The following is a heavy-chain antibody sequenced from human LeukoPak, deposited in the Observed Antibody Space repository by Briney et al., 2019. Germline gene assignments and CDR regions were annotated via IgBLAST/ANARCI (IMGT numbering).Heavy chain of an antibody. CDR1: GFTFSNYW. CDR2: TGTDGSST. Sequence: GGSLRLSCAASGFTFSNYWMHWVRQVPGKGLVWVSRTGTDGSSTTYADYVKGRFTISRDNAKNTLYLQMNSLRAEDTAVYYCARDPGYSSGWFDYWGQGALVTVSS. D-gene: IGHD6-19*01. CDR3: ARDPGYSSGWFDY. V-gene: IGHV3-74*01. J-gene: IGHJ4*02.